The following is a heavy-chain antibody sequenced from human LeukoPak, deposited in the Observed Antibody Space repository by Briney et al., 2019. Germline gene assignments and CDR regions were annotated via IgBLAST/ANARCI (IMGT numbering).Heavy chain of an antibody. J-gene: IGHJ4*02. V-gene: IGHV3-74*01. Sequence: PGGSLRLSCAASGFTFSGYWMHWVRQAPGKGPVWVSRINTDGGSANYADSVKGRFTISRDNAKNTLYLQMNSLRAEDTAVYYCARGGIVGGTTHLVFDYWGQGTLVTVSS. CDR2: INTDGGSA. CDR3: ARGGIVGGTTHLVFDY. CDR1: GFTFSGYW. D-gene: IGHD1-26*01.